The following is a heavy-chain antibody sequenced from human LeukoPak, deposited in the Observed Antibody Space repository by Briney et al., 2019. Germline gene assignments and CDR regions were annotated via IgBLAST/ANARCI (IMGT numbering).Heavy chain of an antibody. CDR2: ISYDGSNK. J-gene: IGHJ4*02. D-gene: IGHD6-25*01. V-gene: IGHV3-30-3*01. CDR1: GFIFSSYS. CDR3: AREIRIAAADTH. Sequence: GGSVTLSCAASGFIFSSYSIHWVRHAPCKGLEWVAVISYDGSNKYYADSVKGRFTISRDNSKNTLYLQMNSLRAEDTAVYYCAREIRIAAADTHWGQGTLVTVSS.